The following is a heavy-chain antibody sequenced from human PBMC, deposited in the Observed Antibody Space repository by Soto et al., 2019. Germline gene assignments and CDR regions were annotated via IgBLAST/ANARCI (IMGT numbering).Heavy chain of an antibody. CDR3: ARGYYDFDAFDI. V-gene: IGHV3-21*01. CDR2: ISSSSSYI. CDR1: GFTFSSYS. J-gene: IGHJ3*02. D-gene: IGHD3-22*01. Sequence: GGSLRLSCAASGFTFSSYSKNWVRQAPGKVLEWVSSISSSSSYIYYADSVKGRFTISRDNAKNSLYLQMNSLRAEDTAVYYCARGYYDFDAFDIWGQGTMVTVSS.